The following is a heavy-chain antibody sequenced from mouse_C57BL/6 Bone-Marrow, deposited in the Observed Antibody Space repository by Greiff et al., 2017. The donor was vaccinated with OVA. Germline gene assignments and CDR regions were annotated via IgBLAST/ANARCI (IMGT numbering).Heavy chain of an antibody. J-gene: IGHJ3*01. CDR2: ISSGSSTI. CDR3: ARSAHYYGSSSWFAY. V-gene: IGHV5-17*01. CDR1: GFTFSDYG. Sequence: EVMLVESGGGLVKPGGSLKLSCAASGFTFSDYGMHWVRQAPEKGLEWVAYISSGSSTIYYADTVKGRFTISRDNAKNTLFLQMTSLRSEDTAMYYCARSAHYYGSSSWFAYWGQGTLVTVSA. D-gene: IGHD1-1*01.